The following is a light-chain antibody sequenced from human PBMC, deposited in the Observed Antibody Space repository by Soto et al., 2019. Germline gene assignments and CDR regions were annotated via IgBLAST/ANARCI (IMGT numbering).Light chain of an antibody. CDR3: QQCGNAPYT. Sequence: EIVLTQSPGTLSLSPGERATLSCRASQSVSSSYLAWYQQKPGQAPRLLVFGASSRVPGIPERFSGSVSGTDFPLSISRLEPEDFAVYYCQQCGNAPYTFGQGTNLEIK. CDR2: GAS. V-gene: IGKV3-20*01. CDR1: QSVSSSY. J-gene: IGKJ2*01.